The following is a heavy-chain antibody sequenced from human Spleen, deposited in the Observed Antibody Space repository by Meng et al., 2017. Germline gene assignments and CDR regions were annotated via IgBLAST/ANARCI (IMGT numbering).Heavy chain of an antibody. V-gene: IGHV4-39*07. Sequence: QRQLQESGPGLLKPSETLSLTCTVSGGSISSSSYDWGWIRQPPGKGLEWIGSIYYSGSTYYNPSLKSRVTISVDTSKNQFSLKLSSVTAADTAVYYCARVGDIVVVPAASNWFDPWGQGTLVTVSS. CDR3: ARVGDIVVVPAASNWFDP. CDR2: IYYSGST. CDR1: GGSISSSSYD. J-gene: IGHJ5*02. D-gene: IGHD2-2*01.